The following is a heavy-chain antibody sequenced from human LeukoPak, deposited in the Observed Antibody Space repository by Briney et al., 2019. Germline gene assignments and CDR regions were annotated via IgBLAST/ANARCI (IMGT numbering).Heavy chain of an antibody. CDR1: GFTFRSYG. D-gene: IGHD3-22*01. CDR3: AREALDDSRGSDAFDI. CDR2: IWYDGSNK. J-gene: IGHJ3*02. Sequence: GGSLRLSCAASGFTFRSYGMHWVRQAPGKGLEWVAVIWYDGSNKYHAESVKGRFTISRDNSKNTLYLQLNNLRAEDTAVYYCAREALDDSRGSDAFDIWGQGTMVTVSS. V-gene: IGHV3-33*08.